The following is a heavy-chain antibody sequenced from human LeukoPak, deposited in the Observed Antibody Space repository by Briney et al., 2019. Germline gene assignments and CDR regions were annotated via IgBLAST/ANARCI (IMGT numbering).Heavy chain of an antibody. CDR1: GGSISSSSYY. D-gene: IGHD5-18*01. J-gene: IGHJ4*02. V-gene: IGHV4-39*01. CDR2: IYYSGST. CDR3: AGTYSYGPFDY. Sequence: PSETLSLTCTVSGGSISSSSYYWGWIRQPPGKGLEWIGSIYYSGSTYYNPSLKSRVTISVDTSKNQFSLKLSSVTAADTTVYYCAGTYSYGPFDYWGQGTLVTVSS.